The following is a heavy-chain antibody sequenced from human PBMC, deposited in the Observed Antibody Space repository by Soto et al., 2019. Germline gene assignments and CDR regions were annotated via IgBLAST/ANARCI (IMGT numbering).Heavy chain of an antibody. CDR1: GFKFDDYS. CDR3: TTAHYGDYPNWFES. CDR2: ISWDGRRT. Sequence: GGSLRLFCATSGFKFDDYSIPWVRQTPGKGLEWVCLISWDGRRTNYADSVRGRFTISRDSSKNSLYLQMNSLRGEDTALYYCTTAHYGDYPNWFESWGRGTLVTVSS. J-gene: IGHJ5*01. D-gene: IGHD4-17*01. V-gene: IGHV3-43*01.